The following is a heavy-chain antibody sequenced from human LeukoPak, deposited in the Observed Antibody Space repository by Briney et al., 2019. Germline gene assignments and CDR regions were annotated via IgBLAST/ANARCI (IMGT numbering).Heavy chain of an antibody. D-gene: IGHD1-26*01. J-gene: IGHJ4*02. V-gene: IGHV4-59*01. CDR2: IYYSGST. CDR1: GGSISSYY. Sequence: SETLSLTCTVSGGSISSYYWSWIRQPPGKGLEWIGYIYYSGSTNYNPSLKSRVTISVDTSKNQFSLKLSSVTAADTAVYYCARESSGSYYISYWGQGTLVTVSS. CDR3: ARESSGSYYISY.